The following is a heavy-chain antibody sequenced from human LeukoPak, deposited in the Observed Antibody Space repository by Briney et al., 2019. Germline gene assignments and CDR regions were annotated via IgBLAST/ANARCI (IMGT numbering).Heavy chain of an antibody. V-gene: IGHV1-18*01. CDR2: ISAYNGNT. CDR3: ARDRLDGYNPPYFDY. CDR1: GYTFTSYC. J-gene: IGHJ4*02. Sequence: ASVKVSCKASGYTFTSYCISWVRQAPGQGLEWMGWISAYNGNTNYAQKLQGRVTMTTDTSTSTAYMELRSLRSDDTAVSYCARDRLDGYNPPYFDYWGQGTLVTVPS. D-gene: IGHD5-24*01.